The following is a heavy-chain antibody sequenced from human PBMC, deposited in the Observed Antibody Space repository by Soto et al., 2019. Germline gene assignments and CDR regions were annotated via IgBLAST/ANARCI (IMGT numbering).Heavy chain of an antibody. CDR1: GDSFNGYY. Sequence: ASVKVSCKSSGDSFNGYYLHWVRQAPGQGLEWMGWINPNSGVTKYAQKFQGWVTMTRDTSIRTVYMELSRLRSDDTAVYYCARESGGATATLDYYYFYMDVWGKGTTVTVSS. V-gene: IGHV1-2*04. D-gene: IGHD5-12*01. CDR3: ARESGGATATLDYYYFYMDV. J-gene: IGHJ6*03. CDR2: INPNSGVT.